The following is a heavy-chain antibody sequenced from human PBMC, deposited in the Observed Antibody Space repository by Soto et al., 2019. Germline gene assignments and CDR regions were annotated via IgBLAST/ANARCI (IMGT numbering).Heavy chain of an antibody. CDR3: ARELNTESSAYYSFAF. Sequence: QVQLVQSGPEVRMPGASVKVSCKTSGYTFTAYGLAWLRQAPGQRPEWMGWVSTNDDRTNYAQKFQGRVTMTTDRSTTTPSMELRSLRADDTAVFYCARELNTESSAYYSFAFWGQGTLVTVSS. V-gene: IGHV1-18*01. CDR1: GYTFTAYG. J-gene: IGHJ4*02. D-gene: IGHD3-22*01. CDR2: VSTNDDRT.